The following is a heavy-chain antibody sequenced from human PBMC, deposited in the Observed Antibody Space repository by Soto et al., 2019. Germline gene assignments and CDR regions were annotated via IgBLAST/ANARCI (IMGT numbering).Heavy chain of an antibody. J-gene: IGHJ4*02. V-gene: IGHV3-15*04. CDR3: IADHSHAVGGGRH. CDR1: GIAFNDAW. D-gene: IGHD2-15*01. CDR2: IGSEIDGATI. Sequence: GGSLRLSCAVSGIAFNDAWMTWVRQAPGKGLEWVGRIGSEIDGATIDYAEPVKGRCTISRDGSKSTVFLQMNSLNTGDTAIYFSIADHSHAVGGGRHWGQLTPVT.